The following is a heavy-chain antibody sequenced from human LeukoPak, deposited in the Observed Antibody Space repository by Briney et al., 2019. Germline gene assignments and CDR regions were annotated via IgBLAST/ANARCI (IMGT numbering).Heavy chain of an antibody. CDR1: GGSISSYY. D-gene: IGHD5-24*01. J-gene: IGHJ4*02. V-gene: IGHV4-59*08. Sequence: SETLSLTCTVSGGSISSYYWSWIRQPPGKGLEWIGSIYHSGSTYYNPSLKSRVTISVDTSKNQFSLKLSSVTAADTAVYYCARGWLQMEDYFDYWGQGTLVTVSS. CDR3: ARGWLQMEDYFDY. CDR2: IYHSGST.